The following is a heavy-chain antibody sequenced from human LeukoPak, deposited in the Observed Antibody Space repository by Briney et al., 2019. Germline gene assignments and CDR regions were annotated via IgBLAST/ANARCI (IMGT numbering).Heavy chain of an antibody. Sequence: ASVKVSCKASGYTFTDYYIHWVRQAPGQGLEWMGWINPNSGGTSYAQNFQGRVTMTRDTSISTAYMELSRLRSDDTAVYYCARGPLNTMVRGVIINFWFDPWGQGTLVTVSS. CDR3: ARGPLNTMVRGVIINFWFDP. V-gene: IGHV1-2*02. CDR1: GYTFTDYY. D-gene: IGHD3-10*01. CDR2: INPNSGGT. J-gene: IGHJ5*02.